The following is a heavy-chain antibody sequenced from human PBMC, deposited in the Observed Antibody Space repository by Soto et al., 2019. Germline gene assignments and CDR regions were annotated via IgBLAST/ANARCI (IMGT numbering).Heavy chain of an antibody. CDR1: GGTFSSYA. Sequence: SVKVSCKASGGTFSSYAISWVRQAPGQGLEWMGGIIPIFGTANYAQKFQGRVTITADESTSTAYMELSSLRSEDTAVYYCARGGSYRYYFDYWGQGTLVTVSS. D-gene: IGHD1-26*01. V-gene: IGHV1-69*13. J-gene: IGHJ4*02. CDR3: ARGGSYRYYFDY. CDR2: IIPIFGTA.